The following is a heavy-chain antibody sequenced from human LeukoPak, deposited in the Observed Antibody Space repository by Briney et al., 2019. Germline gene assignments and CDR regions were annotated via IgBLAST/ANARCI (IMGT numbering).Heavy chain of an antibody. CDR2: INPSGGST. V-gene: IGHV1-46*01. Sequence: ASVKVSCKASGYTFTSYYMHWVRQAPGQGLEWMGIINPSGGSTSYAQKFQGRVTMTRDTSTSTVYMELSSLRSEDTAVYYCGRETRVRYCSGGSCHGFWFDPWGQGTLVTVSS. J-gene: IGHJ5*02. CDR1: GYTFTSYY. D-gene: IGHD2-15*01. CDR3: GRETRVRYCSGGSCHGFWFDP.